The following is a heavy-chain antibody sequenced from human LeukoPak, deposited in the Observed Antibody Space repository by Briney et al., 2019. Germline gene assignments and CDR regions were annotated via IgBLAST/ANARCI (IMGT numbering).Heavy chain of an antibody. J-gene: IGHJ3*02. D-gene: IGHD4-23*01. CDR2: INPSGGST. Sequence: GASVKVSCKASGYTFTSYGISWVRQAPGQGLEWMGIINPSGGSTSYAQKFQGRVTMTRDTSTSTVYMELSSLRSEDTAVYYCARVLFDETVDNRGAFDIWGQGTMVTVSS. CDR3: ARVLFDETVDNRGAFDI. V-gene: IGHV1-46*01. CDR1: GYTFTSYG.